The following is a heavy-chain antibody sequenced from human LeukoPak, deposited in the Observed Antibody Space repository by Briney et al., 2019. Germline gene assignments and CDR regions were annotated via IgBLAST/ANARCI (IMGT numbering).Heavy chain of an antibody. CDR3: ARGGRPYCSNTSCYSFDF. J-gene: IGHJ4*02. CDR2: IYYSGST. D-gene: IGHD2-2*02. CDR1: GGSISSYY. V-gene: IGHV4-59*01. Sequence: SETLSLTCTVSGGSISSYYWSWIRQPPGKGLEWIGYIYYSGSTNYNPSLKSRVTISVDTSKNQFSLKLSSVTAADTAVYYCARGGRPYCSNTSCYSFDFWGQGTLVTVSS.